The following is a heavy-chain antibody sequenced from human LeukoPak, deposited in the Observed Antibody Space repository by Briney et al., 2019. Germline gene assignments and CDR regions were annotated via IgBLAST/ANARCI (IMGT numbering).Heavy chain of an antibody. CDR3: ARVKARDCSSTSCYQYYYYYMDV. CDR2: IIPIFGTA. D-gene: IGHD2-2*01. CDR1: GGTFSSYA. Sequence: GASVNVSCKASGGTFSSYAISWVRQAPGQGLDWMGGIIPIFGTANYAQKFQGRVTIAADESTSTAYMELSILRSEDTAVYYSARVKARDCSSTSCYQYYYYYMDVWGKGTTVTVSS. J-gene: IGHJ6*03. V-gene: IGHV1-69*13.